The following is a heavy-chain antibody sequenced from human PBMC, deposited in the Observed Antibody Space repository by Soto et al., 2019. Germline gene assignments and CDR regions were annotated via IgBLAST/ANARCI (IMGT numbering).Heavy chain of an antibody. CDR3: AKDPRGKIYHYYYVDA. V-gene: IGHV3-23*01. CDR2: ISGTGGTT. CDR1: GFNFSNYA. Sequence: GGSLRLSCAASGFNFSNYAMSWVRQAPGKGLDWVSGISGTGGTTYYADSVKGRFIISRDNSKNTLYLQMNSLRAEDTAIYYCAKDPRGKIYHYYYVDAWGKGTTVTAP. J-gene: IGHJ6*03.